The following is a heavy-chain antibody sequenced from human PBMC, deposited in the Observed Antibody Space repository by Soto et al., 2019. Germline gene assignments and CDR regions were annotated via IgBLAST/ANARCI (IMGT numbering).Heavy chain of an antibody. CDR2: IYWDNYK. CDR3: ARVMGSGTVGVFDY. D-gene: IGHD6-13*01. CDR1: GFSLSSSGVG. V-gene: IGHV2-5*02. J-gene: IGHJ4*02. Sequence: QITLKESGPTLVKPTQTLTLTCTFSGFSLSSSGVGVGWIRQPPGKALEWLALIYWDNYKQYSPSLKNRFTITKDTSKTQVFLTMTKMEPVDTGTYYCARVMGSGTVGVFDYWGQGTLVTVSS.